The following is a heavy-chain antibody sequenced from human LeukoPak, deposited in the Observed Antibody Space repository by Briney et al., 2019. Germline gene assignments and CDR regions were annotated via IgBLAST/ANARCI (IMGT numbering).Heavy chain of an antibody. CDR3: TKDALISYRGAWSQSDY. J-gene: IGHJ4*02. CDR2: ISGSGGST. V-gene: IGHV3-23*01. D-gene: IGHD2-2*01. Sequence: SGGSLRLSCATSGFTFSSCAMSWVRQAPGKGLEWVSAISGSGGSTYYADSVKGRFTISRDNSKNTLYLQMNRLRAEDTAIYYCTKDALISYRGAWSQSDYWGQGTLVTVSS. CDR1: GFTFSSCA.